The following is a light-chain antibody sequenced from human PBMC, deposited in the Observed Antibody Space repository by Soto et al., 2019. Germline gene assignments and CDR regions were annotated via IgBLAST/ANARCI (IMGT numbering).Light chain of an antibody. CDR3: KQTYTPPWT. J-gene: IGKJ1*01. CDR2: AAS. CDR1: QSMSND. V-gene: IGKV1-39*01. Sequence: DIQMTQSPSSLSASVGDRVTITCRASQSMSNDLNWYQQKPGKAPKVLIYAASRLQSGVPSRFSGSGSGTDFTLTIRGLQPEDFATYYCKQTYTPPWTFGQRTKVDTK.